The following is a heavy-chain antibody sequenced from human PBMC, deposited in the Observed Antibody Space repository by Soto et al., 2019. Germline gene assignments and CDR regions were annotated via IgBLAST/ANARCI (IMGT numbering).Heavy chain of an antibody. V-gene: IGHV1-69*13. Sequence: ASVKVSCKASGGTFSSYAISWVRQAPGQGLEWMGGIIPIFGTANYAQKFQVRVTITADESTSTAYMELSSLRSEDTAVYYCERPLDTAMFQANYGMDVGGQGTTVTVSS. D-gene: IGHD5-18*01. J-gene: IGHJ6*02. CDR1: GGTFSSYA. CDR2: IIPIFGTA. CDR3: ERPLDTAMFQANYGMDV.